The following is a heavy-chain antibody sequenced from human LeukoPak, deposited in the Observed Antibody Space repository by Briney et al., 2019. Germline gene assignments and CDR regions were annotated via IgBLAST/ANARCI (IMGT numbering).Heavy chain of an antibody. V-gene: IGHV1-18*01. CDR3: AGETVSGEQWLAPLPDY. CDR1: GYTFTSYA. J-gene: IGHJ4*02. D-gene: IGHD6-19*01. Sequence: ASVKVSCKASGYTFTSYAMHWVRQAPGQSLEWMGWISAYNGNTNYAQKLQGRVTMTTDTSTSTAYMELRSLRSDDTAVYYCAGETVSGEQWLAPLPDYWGQGTLVTVSS. CDR2: ISAYNGNT.